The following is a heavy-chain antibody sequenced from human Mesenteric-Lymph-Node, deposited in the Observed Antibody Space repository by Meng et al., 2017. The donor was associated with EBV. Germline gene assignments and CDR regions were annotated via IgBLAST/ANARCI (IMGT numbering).Heavy chain of an antibody. V-gene: IGHV4-4*02. Sequence: QVQVQESGPGLVEPSGTLSLTCAVSGDSISSDKGWSWVRQPPGKGLEWIGEIYHSGSTNYNPSLTSRVTILVDKSKNQFSLKLSSVTAADTAVYYCASRYCPTTSCRQDWGQGTLVTVSS. CDR1: GDSISSDKG. D-gene: IGHD2-2*01. CDR2: IYHSGST. J-gene: IGHJ4*02. CDR3: ASRYCPTTSCRQD.